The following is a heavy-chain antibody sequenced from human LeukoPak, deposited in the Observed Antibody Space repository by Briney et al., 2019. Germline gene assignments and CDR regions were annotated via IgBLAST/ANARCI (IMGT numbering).Heavy chain of an antibody. CDR2: IKSKTDGGTT. J-gene: IGHJ4*02. CDR1: GFTFSNAW. Sequence: GGSLRLSCAASGFTFSNAWVSWVRQAPGKGLEWVGRIKSKTDGGTTDYAAPVKGRFTISRDDSKNTLYLQMNSLKTEDTAVYYCTTEHVLRYFDWLLPFDYWGQGTLVTVSS. D-gene: IGHD3-9*01. CDR3: TTEHVLRYFDWLLPFDY. V-gene: IGHV3-15*01.